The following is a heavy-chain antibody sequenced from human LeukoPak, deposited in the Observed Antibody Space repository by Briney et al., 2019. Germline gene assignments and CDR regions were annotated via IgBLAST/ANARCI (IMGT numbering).Heavy chain of an antibody. CDR3: AAQYYDILTGKNWFDP. CDR1: GGSISSYY. J-gene: IGHJ5*02. D-gene: IGHD3-9*01. V-gene: IGHV4-59*01. Sequence: SETLSLTCNVTGGSISSYYWSWIRQPPGKGLEWIGYIYYSGSTNYNPSLKSRVTISVDTSKNQFSLKLSSVTAADTAVYYCAAQYYDILTGKNWFDPWGQGTLVTVSS. CDR2: IYYSGST.